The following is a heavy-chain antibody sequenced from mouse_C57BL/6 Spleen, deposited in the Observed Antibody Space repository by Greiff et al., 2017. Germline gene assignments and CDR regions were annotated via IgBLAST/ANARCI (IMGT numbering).Heavy chain of an antibody. Sequence: VQLQQSGTVLARPGASVKMSCKTSGYTFTSYWMHWVKQRPGQGLEWIGAIYPGNSDTSYNQKFKGKAKLTAVTSASTAYMELSSLTNEDSAVYYCTTLYYGNYRYFDYWGQGTTLTVSS. J-gene: IGHJ2*01. D-gene: IGHD2-1*01. V-gene: IGHV1-5*01. CDR3: TTLYYGNYRYFDY. CDR2: IYPGNSDT. CDR1: GYTFTSYW.